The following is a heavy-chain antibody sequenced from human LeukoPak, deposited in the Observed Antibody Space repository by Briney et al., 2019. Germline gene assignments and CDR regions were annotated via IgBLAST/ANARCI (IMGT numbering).Heavy chain of an antibody. CDR2: IRYDGSNK. D-gene: IGHD4-17*01. V-gene: IGHV3-30*02. Sequence: PGGSLRLSCAASGFTLSVYWMNWVRQAPGKGLEWVAFIRYDGSNKYYADSVKGRFTISRDNSKNTLYLQMNSLRAEDTAVYYCAKAPTSYGDYLGYFDYWGQGTLVTVSS. CDR1: GFTLSVYW. CDR3: AKAPTSYGDYLGYFDY. J-gene: IGHJ4*02.